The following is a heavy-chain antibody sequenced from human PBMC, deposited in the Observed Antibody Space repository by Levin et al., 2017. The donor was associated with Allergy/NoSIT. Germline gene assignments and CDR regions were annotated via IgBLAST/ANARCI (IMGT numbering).Heavy chain of an antibody. CDR2: IYYSGST. CDR1: GGSISSYY. CDR3: ARGMVRGVSDY. J-gene: IGHJ4*02. V-gene: IGHV4-59*01. D-gene: IGHD3-10*01. Sequence: SETLSLTCTVSGGSISSYYWNWIRQPPGKGLEWIGYIYYSGSTNYNPSLKSRVTISLDTSKNQFSLKLSSVTAADTAVYYCARGMVRGVSDYWGQGTLVTVSS.